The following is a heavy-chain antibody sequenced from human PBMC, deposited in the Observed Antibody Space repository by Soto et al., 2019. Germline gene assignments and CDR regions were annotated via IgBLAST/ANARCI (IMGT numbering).Heavy chain of an antibody. CDR2: INPSGGST. CDR1: GYTFASYA. D-gene: IGHD3-22*01. J-gene: IGHJ4*02. Sequence: GVLVKVSCKASGYTFASYAMHWVRQAPGQGLEWMGIINPSGGSTSYAQHFQGRVTMTRDTSTSTVYMELSGLRYEDTAVYYCARGVAPYESWNYFDYWGQGALVTVSS. CDR3: ARGVAPYESWNYFDY. V-gene: IGHV1-46*01.